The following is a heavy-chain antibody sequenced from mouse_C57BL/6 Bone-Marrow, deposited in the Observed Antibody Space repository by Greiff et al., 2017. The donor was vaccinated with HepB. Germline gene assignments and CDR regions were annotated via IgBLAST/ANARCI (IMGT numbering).Heavy chain of an antibody. CDR2: IDPSDSYT. Sequence: KESCKASGYTFTSYWMQWVKQRPGQGLEWIGEIDPSDSYTNYNQKFKGKATLTVDTSSSTAYMQLRSLTSEDSAVYYCAREGSLDYWGQGTTLTVSS. J-gene: IGHJ2*01. CDR3: AREGSLDY. V-gene: IGHV1-50*01. CDR1: GYTFTSYW.